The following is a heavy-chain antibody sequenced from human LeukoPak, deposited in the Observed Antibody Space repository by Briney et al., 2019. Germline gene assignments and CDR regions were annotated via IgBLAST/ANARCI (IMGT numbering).Heavy chain of an antibody. CDR2: IIPIFGTA. CDR1: GGTFSRYA. D-gene: IGHD5-18*01. CDR3: ARDPWDVDTAMDRGDY. V-gene: IGHV1-69*05. Sequence: GASVKVSCKASGGTFSRYAISWVRQAPGQGLEWMGGIIPIFGTANYAQKFQGRVTITTDESTSTAYMELSSLRSEDTAVYYCARDPWDVDTAMDRGDYWGQGTLVTVSS. J-gene: IGHJ4*02.